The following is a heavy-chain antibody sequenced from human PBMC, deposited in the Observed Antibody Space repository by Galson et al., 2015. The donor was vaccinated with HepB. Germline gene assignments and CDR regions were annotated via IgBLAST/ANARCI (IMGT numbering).Heavy chain of an antibody. CDR2: IWYDGSNK. CDR1: GFTFSSYG. Sequence: SLRLSCAASGFTFSSYGMHWVRQAPGKGLEWVAVIWYDGSNKYYADSVKGRFTISRDNSKNTLYLQMNSLRAEDTAVYYCAREGKSSSWHGVDAFDIWGQGTMVTVSS. J-gene: IGHJ3*02. D-gene: IGHD6-13*01. CDR3: AREGKSSSWHGVDAFDI. V-gene: IGHV3-33*08.